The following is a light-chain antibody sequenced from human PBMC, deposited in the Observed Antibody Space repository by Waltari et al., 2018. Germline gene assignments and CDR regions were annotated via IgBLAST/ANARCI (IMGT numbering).Light chain of an antibody. CDR3: GTWDSSLSGAV. J-gene: IGLJ7*01. Sequence: QSVLTQPPSVSAAPGQRVTIPCPGGRSNIGTNYVSWYRPFPGKAPKLLIYENTERPSGIPGRFSGSKSGTSATLDITGLQAGDEADYYCGTWDSSLSGAVFGGGTHLTVL. V-gene: IGLV1-51*02. CDR1: RSNIGTNY. CDR2: ENT.